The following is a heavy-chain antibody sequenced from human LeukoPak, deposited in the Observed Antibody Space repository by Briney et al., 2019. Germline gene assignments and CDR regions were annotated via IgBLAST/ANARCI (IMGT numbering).Heavy chain of an antibody. V-gene: IGHV1-2*02. Sequence: GASVKVSCKTSGYIFTGHYLHWVRQAPGQGLEWMGWINPNSSDTNYAQKFQGKISMTADTSTGTAYMELRRLRSDDTAVYYCAKGFDAADYYWGQGGFDFWGQGTKVIVSS. D-gene: IGHD3-16*01. J-gene: IGHJ3*01. CDR3: AKGFDAADYYWGQGGFDF. CDR1: GYIFTGHY. CDR2: INPNSSDT.